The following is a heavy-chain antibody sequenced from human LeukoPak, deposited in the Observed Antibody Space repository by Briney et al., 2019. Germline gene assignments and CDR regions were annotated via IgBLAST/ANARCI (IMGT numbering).Heavy chain of an antibody. J-gene: IGHJ4*02. CDR3: AREYWAYSSSWSIRD. CDR2: ISSNGGST. CDR1: GFTFSSYA. V-gene: IGHV3-64*01. Sequence: GGSLRLSCAASGFTFSSYAMHWVRQAPGKGLEYVSAISSNGGSTYYANSVKGRFTISRDNSKNTLYLQMGSLRAEDMAVYYCAREYWAYSSSWSIRDWGQGTLVTVSS. D-gene: IGHD6-13*01.